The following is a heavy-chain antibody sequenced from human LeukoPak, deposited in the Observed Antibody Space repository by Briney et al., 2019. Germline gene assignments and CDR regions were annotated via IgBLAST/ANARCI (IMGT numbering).Heavy chain of an antibody. D-gene: IGHD6-6*01. CDR1: GFTFSSYG. CDR3: AKDSSSLP. Sequence: GGSLRLSCASSGFTFSSYGMHWVRQAPGKGLEWVAFIRYDGKNKYYGDSVKGRFTISRDNSKNTLYLQMNSLRAEDTAVHYCAKDSSSLPWGQGTLVTVSS. CDR2: IRYDGKNK. J-gene: IGHJ5*02. V-gene: IGHV3-30*02.